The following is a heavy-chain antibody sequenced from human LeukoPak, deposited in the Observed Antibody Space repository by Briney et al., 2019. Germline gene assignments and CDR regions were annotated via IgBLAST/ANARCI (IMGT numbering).Heavy chain of an antibody. V-gene: IGHV1-69*05. CDR3: ARDRDYGDSRYFDL. Sequence: RASVKVSCKASGGTFSTYTISWVRQAPGQGLEWMGGIIPIFGTANYAQKSQGRVTITTDESTSTAYMELSSLRSEDTAVYYCARDRDYGDSRYFDLWGRGTLVTVSS. CDR1: GGTFSTYT. J-gene: IGHJ2*01. CDR2: IIPIFGTA. D-gene: IGHD4-17*01.